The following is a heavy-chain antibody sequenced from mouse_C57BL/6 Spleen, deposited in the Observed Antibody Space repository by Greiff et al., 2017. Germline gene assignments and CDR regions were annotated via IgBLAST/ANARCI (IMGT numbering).Heavy chain of an antibody. CDR1: GFTFSSYT. J-gene: IGHJ1*03. CDR3: ARHIYYGSSYWYFDV. D-gene: IGHD1-1*01. Sequence: EVHLVESGGGLVKPGGSLKLSCAASGFTFSSYTMSWVRQTPEKRLEWVATISGGGNTYYPDSVKGRFTISRDNAKNTLYLQMSSLRSEDTALYYCARHIYYGSSYWYFDVWGTGTTVTVSS. V-gene: IGHV5-9*01. CDR2: ISGGGNT.